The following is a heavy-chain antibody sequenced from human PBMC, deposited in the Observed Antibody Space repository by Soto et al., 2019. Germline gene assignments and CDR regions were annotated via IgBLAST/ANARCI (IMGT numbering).Heavy chain of an antibody. Sequence: EVQLLESGGGLVQPGGSLRLACAASGFTFSTYWMSWVRQAPGKGLEWVANIDPDGSQKYYVDSVKGRFTISRDNAKNSLYLQMNSLRAEDTAVYYCARDMGPSGAYGYWGQGTLVTVSS. CDR2: IDPDGSQK. J-gene: IGHJ4*02. CDR1: GFTFSTYW. V-gene: IGHV3-7*03. D-gene: IGHD1-26*01. CDR3: ARDMGPSGAYGY.